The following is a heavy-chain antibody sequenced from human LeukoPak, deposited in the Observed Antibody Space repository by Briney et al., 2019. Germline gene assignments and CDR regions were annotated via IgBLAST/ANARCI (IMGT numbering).Heavy chain of an antibody. CDR1: GGSISSSSYH. V-gene: IGHV4-39*01. CDR2: IYYSGST. J-gene: IGHJ5*02. Sequence: PSETLSLTCTVSGGSISSSSYHWDWIRQPPGKGLEWIGSIYYSGSTYYNPSLKSRVTISVDTSKNQFSLKLSSVTAADTAVYYCAGGGTEGTIFGVALIRGGWFDPWGQGTLVTVSS. CDR3: AGGGTEGTIFGVALIRGGWFDP. D-gene: IGHD3-3*01.